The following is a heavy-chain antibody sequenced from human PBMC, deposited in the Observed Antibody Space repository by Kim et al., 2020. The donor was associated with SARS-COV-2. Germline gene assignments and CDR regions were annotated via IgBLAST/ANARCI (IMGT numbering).Heavy chain of an antibody. V-gene: IGHV3-23*01. CDR1: GFTFSSYA. Sequence: GGSLRLSCAASGFTFSSYAMSWVRQAPGKGLEWVSAISGSGGSTYYADSVKGRFTISRDNSKNTLYLQMNSLRAEDTPVYYCANPWGSSSAPTGHWGQGTLVTVSS. CDR3: ANPWGSSSAPTGH. D-gene: IGHD6-6*01. CDR2: ISGSGGST. J-gene: IGHJ1*01.